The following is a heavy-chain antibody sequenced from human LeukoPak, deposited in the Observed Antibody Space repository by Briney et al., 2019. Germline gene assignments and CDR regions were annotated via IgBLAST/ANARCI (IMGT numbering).Heavy chain of an antibody. J-gene: IGHJ5*02. Sequence: GASVKVSCKVSGYTLTELSMHWVRQAPGKGLEWMGGFDPEDGETIYAQKFQGRVTMTEDISTDTAYMELSSLRSEDTAVYYCATNLGSYGWFDPWGQGTLVTVSS. CDR2: FDPEDGET. D-gene: IGHD1-26*01. CDR1: GYTLTELS. CDR3: ATNLGSYGWFDP. V-gene: IGHV1-24*01.